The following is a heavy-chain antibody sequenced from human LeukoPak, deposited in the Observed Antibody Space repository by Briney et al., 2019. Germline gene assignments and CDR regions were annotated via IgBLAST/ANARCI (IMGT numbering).Heavy chain of an antibody. CDR2: IYPGDSDT. J-gene: IGHJ4*02. CDR1: GYSLTSYW. CDR3: ARYPYDSSGYLYYFDY. Sequence: GESLKISCKGSGYSLTSYWIGWVRHMPGKGLEWMGIIYPGDSDTRYSPSFQGQVTISADKSISTAYLQWSSLKASDTAMYYCARYPYDSSGYLYYFDYWGQGTLVTVSS. D-gene: IGHD3-22*01. V-gene: IGHV5-51*01.